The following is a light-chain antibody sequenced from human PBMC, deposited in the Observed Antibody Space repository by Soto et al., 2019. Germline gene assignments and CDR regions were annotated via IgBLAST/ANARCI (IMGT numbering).Light chain of an antibody. Sequence: EIVMTQSPATLSVSPGERATLSCRASQSVGSDLAWYHQKPGQAPRLLIYGASTRATGIPARFSGSGSGTEFTLTISRLEPEDFAVYYCQQYGSSPTTFGHGTKVDI. CDR1: QSVGSD. CDR2: GAS. CDR3: QQYGSSPTT. J-gene: IGKJ1*01. V-gene: IGKV3-15*01.